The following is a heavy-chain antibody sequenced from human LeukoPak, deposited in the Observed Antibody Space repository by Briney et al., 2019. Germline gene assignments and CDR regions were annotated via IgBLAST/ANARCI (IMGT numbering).Heavy chain of an antibody. D-gene: IGHD3-22*01. CDR2: ISGSRGTT. CDR1: GLTFSVYA. CDR3: ATLSSGSYYGPFDY. V-gene: IGHV3-23*01. J-gene: IGHJ4*02. Sequence: GGSLRLSCAASGLTFSVYAMTWVRQAPGKGLEWVSGISGSRGTTYYADSVKGRLTISRDNSKNTLYLQMNSLRADDTAVYYCATLSSGSYYGPFDYWGQGTLVTVSS.